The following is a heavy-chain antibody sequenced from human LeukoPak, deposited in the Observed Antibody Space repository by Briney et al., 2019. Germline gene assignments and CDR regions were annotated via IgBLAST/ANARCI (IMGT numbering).Heavy chain of an antibody. D-gene: IGHD2-21*02. V-gene: IGHV1-18*01. Sequence: ASVKVSCKASGYTFTSYGISWVRQAPGQGLEWMGWISAYNGNTNYAQKLQGRVTMTTDTSTSTAYMELRSLRSDGTAVYYCARDFEYCGGDCHDAFDIWGQGTMVTVSS. CDR3: ARDFEYCGGDCHDAFDI. J-gene: IGHJ3*02. CDR1: GYTFTSYG. CDR2: ISAYNGNT.